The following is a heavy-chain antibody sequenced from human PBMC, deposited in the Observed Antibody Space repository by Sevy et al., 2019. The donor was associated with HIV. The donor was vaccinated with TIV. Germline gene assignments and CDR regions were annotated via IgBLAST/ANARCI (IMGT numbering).Heavy chain of an antibody. V-gene: IGHV3-53*01. J-gene: IGHJ6*02. CDR1: GFPVSSSY. CDR2: FYTGSKT. Sequence: GGSLRLSCAVSGFPVSSSYMNWVRQAPGKGLEWVSVFYTGSKTDYADSGKGRFTMSRDKSKNTLYLQMNGLRAEDTAVYYCARDKNAYYYGLDVWGQGTTVTVSS. CDR3: ARDKNAYYYGLDV.